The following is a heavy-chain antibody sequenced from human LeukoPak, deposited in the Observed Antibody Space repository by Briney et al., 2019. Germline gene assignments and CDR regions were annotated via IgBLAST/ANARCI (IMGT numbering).Heavy chain of an antibody. Sequence: ASVKVSCKASGYTFTGYYMHWVRQAPGQGLEWMGRINPNSGGTNYAQKFQGRVTMTRDTSISTACMELSRLRSDDTAVYYCARTEMATIEDDAFDIWGQGTMVTVSS. J-gene: IGHJ3*02. V-gene: IGHV1-2*06. D-gene: IGHD5-24*01. CDR1: GYTFTGYY. CDR2: INPNSGGT. CDR3: ARTEMATIEDDAFDI.